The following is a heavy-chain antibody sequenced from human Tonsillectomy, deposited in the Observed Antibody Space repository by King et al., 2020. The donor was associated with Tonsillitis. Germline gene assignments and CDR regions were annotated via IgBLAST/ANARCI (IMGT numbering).Heavy chain of an antibody. Sequence: QLQESGPALVKPSETLSLTCTVSGVSISPYYWSWIRQSPGKGLEWIGYIYYAGTTSYNPSLRSRITMSVDTAKNQFSLRLSSVTAADTAVYYCARGDYGNYVSWGQGALVSVSS. CDR3: ARGDYGNYVS. D-gene: IGHD4-11*01. J-gene: IGHJ5*02. CDR2: IYYAGTT. V-gene: IGHV4-59*13. CDR1: GVSISPYY.